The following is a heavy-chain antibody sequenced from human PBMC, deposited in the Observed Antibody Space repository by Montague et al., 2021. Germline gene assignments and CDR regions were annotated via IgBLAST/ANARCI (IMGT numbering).Heavy chain of an antibody. Sequence: LRLSCSASGFTFSNYWMHWVRQAPGKGLLWVSRISPDGSWTNYADSVRGRFTISKDNTKNTLYLQMSSLRAEDTALYYCVRDLNWAVDYWGQGTLATVSS. J-gene: IGHJ4*02. CDR1: GFTFSNYW. CDR2: ISPDGSWT. V-gene: IGHV3-74*01. D-gene: IGHD7-27*01. CDR3: VRDLNWAVDY.